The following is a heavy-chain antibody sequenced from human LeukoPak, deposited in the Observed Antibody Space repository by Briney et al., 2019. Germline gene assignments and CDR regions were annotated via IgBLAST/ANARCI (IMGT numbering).Heavy chain of an antibody. D-gene: IGHD6-19*01. Sequence: SETLSLTCTVSGVTIGNDYYYWGWIRQPPGKGLEWIGSIYYSGSTYYNPSLKSRVTISVDTSKNQFSLKVRSVTAADTAVYYCARVLRAGALALDYWGQGTLVTVSS. CDR2: IYYSGST. CDR1: GVTIGNDYYY. V-gene: IGHV4-39*07. CDR3: ARVLRAGALALDY. J-gene: IGHJ4*02.